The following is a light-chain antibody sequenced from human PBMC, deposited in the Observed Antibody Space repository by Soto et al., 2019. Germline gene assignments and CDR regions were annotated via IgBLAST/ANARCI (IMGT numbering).Light chain of an antibody. CDR1: GSLLASVIY. CDR2: QGT. Sequence: QSVLAQPASMSGSPGQSITISCTGSGSLLASVIYFYWDHQYPGKAPKLLIYQGTCRVSGVSHRCSASKSGNTAALTILGLQPQDQAEYYCNTYSSTDFYVSGTGTKVTV. J-gene: IGLJ1*01. CDR3: NTYSSTDFYV. V-gene: IGLV2-14*01.